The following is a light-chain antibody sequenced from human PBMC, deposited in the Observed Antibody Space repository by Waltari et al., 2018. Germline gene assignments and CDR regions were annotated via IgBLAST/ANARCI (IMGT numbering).Light chain of an antibody. V-gene: IGLV2-23*01. CDR1: RSAVGGYSL. CDR2: EDS. CDR3: CSYVRNVTWV. J-gene: IGLJ3*02. Sequence: QSALTQPASVSGSPGQSITLSCIGPRSAVGGYSLVSWYQQHPGKAPKLMIYEDSKRPAGVSNRLSGLKTGNTASLTISGLQAEDEADYYCCSYVRNVTWVFGGGTKLTAL.